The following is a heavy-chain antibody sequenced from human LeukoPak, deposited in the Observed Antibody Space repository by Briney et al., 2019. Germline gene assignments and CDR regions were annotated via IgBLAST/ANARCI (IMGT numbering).Heavy chain of an antibody. D-gene: IGHD3-9*01. J-gene: IGHJ4*02. V-gene: IGHV3-30*04. CDR1: GFTFSSYA. Sequence: PGGSLRLSCAASGFTFSSYAMHWVRQAPGKGLEWVAVISYDGSNKYYADSVKGRFTISRDNSKNTLYLQMNSLRAEDTAVYYCARPYYDILTGYYPLDYWGQGALVTVSS. CDR3: ARPYYDILTGYYPLDY. CDR2: ISYDGSNK.